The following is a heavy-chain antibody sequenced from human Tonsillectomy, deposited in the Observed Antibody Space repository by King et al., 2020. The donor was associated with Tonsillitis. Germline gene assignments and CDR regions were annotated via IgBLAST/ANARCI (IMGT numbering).Heavy chain of an antibody. CDR2: IHYTGST. V-gene: IGHV4-59*01. J-gene: IGHJ4*02. Sequence: QLQESGPGLVKPSETLSLTCTVSGGSISSFYWSWIRQPPGKGLEWIGYIHYTGSTNYNASLKSRVTISVDSSKNQLSLNLSSVTAADTAVYFCARVHGDGYTDYWGQGTLVTVSS. CDR1: GGSISSFY. CDR3: ARVHGDGYTDY. D-gene: IGHD5-24*01.